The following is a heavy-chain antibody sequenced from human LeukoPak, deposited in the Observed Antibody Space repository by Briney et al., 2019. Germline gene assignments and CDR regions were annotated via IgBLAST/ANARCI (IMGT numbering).Heavy chain of an antibody. CDR3: ARKERRTGSNGDY. CDR2: ISAYNGNT. Sequence: GASVTVSCKAPGYTYTSYGISWVRQTPGQGLEWMGWISAYNGNTNYAQKLQGRVTMTTDTSTSTAYMELRSLRSDDTAVYYCARKERRTGSNGDYWGQGTLVTVSS. CDR1: GYTYTSYG. V-gene: IGHV1-18*01. J-gene: IGHJ4*02. D-gene: IGHD1/OR15-1a*01.